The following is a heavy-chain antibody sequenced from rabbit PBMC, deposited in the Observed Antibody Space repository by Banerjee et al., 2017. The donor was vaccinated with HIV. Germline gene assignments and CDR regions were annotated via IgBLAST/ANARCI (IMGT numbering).Heavy chain of an antibody. CDR2: ILLGSTYST. CDR1: GFSFSSDYW. CDR3: ARLNAKTNGRLDL. J-gene: IGHJ3*01. Sequence: QSVEESGGDLVKPGASLTLTCTASGFSFSSDYWIYWVRQAPGKGLEWIARILLGSTYSTHYATWATGRFTISKTSSTTVTLQMTSLTAADTATYFCARLNAKTNGRLDLWGQGTLVTVS. V-gene: IGHV1S40*01. D-gene: IGHD6-1*01.